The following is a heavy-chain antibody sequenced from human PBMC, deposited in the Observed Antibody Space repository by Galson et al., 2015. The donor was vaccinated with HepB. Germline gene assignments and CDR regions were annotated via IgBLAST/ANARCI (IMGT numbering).Heavy chain of an antibody. D-gene: IGHD6-13*01. V-gene: IGHV2-26*01. CDR2: IFSNDEK. Sequence: PALVKPTQTLTLTCTVSGFSLSNARMGVSWIRQPPGKALEWLAPIFSNDEKSYSTSLKSRLTISKDTSKSQVVLTMTNMDPVDTATYYCARIRQIAAAGNWFDPWGQGTLVTVSS. CDR3: ARIRQIAAAGNWFDP. CDR1: GFSLSNARMG. J-gene: IGHJ5*02.